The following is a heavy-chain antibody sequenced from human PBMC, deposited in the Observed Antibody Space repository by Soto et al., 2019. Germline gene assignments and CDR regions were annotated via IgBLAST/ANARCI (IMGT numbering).Heavy chain of an antibody. CDR3: ARDSLDFWSGYYKGWITNWFDP. J-gene: IGHJ5*02. CDR1: GYTFTGYY. V-gene: IGHV1-2*04. D-gene: IGHD3-3*01. Sequence: GASVKVSCKAPGYTFTGYYMHWVRQAPGQGLEWMGWINPNSGGINYAQKFQGWVTMTRDTSISTAYMELSRLSSDDTAVYYCARDSLDFWSGYYKGWITNWFDPWGQGTLVTVSS. CDR2: INPNSGGI.